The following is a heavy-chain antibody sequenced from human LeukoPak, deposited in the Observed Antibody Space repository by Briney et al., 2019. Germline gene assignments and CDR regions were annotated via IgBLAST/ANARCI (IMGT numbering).Heavy chain of an antibody. J-gene: IGHJ3*02. CDR3: ARGLRRLGI. CDR1: GGSFSGYY. D-gene: IGHD3-16*01. Sequence: PSETLSLTCAVYGGSFSGYYWSWIRQPPGKGLEWIGEINHSGSTNYNPSLKSRVTISVDTSKNQFSLKLSSVTAPDTAVYYCARGLRRLGIWGQGTMVTVSS. V-gene: IGHV4-34*01. CDR2: INHSGST.